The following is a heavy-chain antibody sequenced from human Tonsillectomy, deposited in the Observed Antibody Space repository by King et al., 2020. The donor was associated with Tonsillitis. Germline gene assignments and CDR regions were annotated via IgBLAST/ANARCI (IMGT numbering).Heavy chain of an antibody. CDR3: ATVGSSAYYVY. CDR2: INGDGTNT. Sequence: VQLVESGGGLVQPGRSVRLSCEASGFTFSSYWMHWVRQAPGKELVWVSHINGDGTNTNYADSVKGRFTISRDNAKITLYLQMNSLRAEDTAVYFCATVGSSAYYVYWGQGTLVTVSS. D-gene: IGHD3-22*01. V-gene: IGHV3-74*01. J-gene: IGHJ4*02. CDR1: GFTFSSYW.